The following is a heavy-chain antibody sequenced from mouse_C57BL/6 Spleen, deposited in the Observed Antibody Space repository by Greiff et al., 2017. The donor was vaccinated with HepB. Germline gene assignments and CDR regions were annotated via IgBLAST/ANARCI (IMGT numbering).Heavy chain of an antibody. CDR2: IDPEDGDT. CDR1: GFNIKDYY. J-gene: IGHJ3*01. V-gene: IGHV14-1*01. CDR3: TTAEATVVPFAY. Sequence: VQLKQSGAELVRPGASVKLSCTASGFNIKDYYMHWVKQRPEQGLEWIGRIDPEDGDTEYAPKFQGKATMTADTSSNTADLQLSSLTSEDTAVYYCTTAEATVVPFAYWGQGTLVTVSA. D-gene: IGHD1-1*01.